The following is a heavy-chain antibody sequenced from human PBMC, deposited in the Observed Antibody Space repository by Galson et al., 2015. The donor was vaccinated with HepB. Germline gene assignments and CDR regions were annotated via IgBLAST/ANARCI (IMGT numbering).Heavy chain of an antibody. V-gene: IGHV1-69*13. CDR2: IIPIFGTA. D-gene: IGHD2-15*01. CDR3: ARVPYCSGGSCYKGYYYYYMDV. CDR1: GGTFSSYA. Sequence: SVKVSCKASGGTFSSYAISWVRQAPGQGLEWMGGIIPIFGTANYAQKFQGRVTITADESTSTAYMELSSLRSEDTAVYYCARVPYCSGGSCYKGYYYYYMDVWGKGTTVTVSS. J-gene: IGHJ6*03.